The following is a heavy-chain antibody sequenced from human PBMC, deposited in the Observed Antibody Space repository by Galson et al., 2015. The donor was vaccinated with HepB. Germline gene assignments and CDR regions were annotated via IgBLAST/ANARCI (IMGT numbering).Heavy chain of an antibody. V-gene: IGHV3-30-3*01. D-gene: IGHD6-13*01. Sequence: LRLSCAASGFTFSSYAMHWVRQAPGKGLEWVAVISYDGSNKYYADSVKGRFTISRDNSKNTLYLQMNSLRAEDTAVYYCARAEYSSSWYAEYFQHWGQGTLVTVSS. CDR3: ARAEYSSSWYAEYFQH. CDR1: GFTFSSYA. J-gene: IGHJ1*01. CDR2: ISYDGSNK.